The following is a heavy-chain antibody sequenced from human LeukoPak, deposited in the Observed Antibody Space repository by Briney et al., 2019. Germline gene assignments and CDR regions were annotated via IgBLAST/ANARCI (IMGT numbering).Heavy chain of an antibody. J-gene: IGHJ4*02. CDR1: GFTVSSNY. CDR3: ARGEAAAGIYGY. V-gene: IGHV3-66*01. D-gene: IGHD6-13*01. CDR2: IYSGGST. Sequence: GGSLRLSCAASGFTVSSNYMSWVCQAPGKGLEWVSVIYSGGSTYYADSVKGRFTISRDNSKNTLYLQMNSLRAEDTAVYYCARGEAAAGIYGYWGQGTLVTVSS.